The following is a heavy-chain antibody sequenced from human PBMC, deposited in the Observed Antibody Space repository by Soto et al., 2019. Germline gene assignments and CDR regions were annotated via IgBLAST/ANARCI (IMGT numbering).Heavy chain of an antibody. CDR1: GFTFSNAW. Sequence: PGGSLRLSCAASGFTFSNAWMNWVRQAPGKGLEWVGRIKSKTDGGTTDYAAPVKGRFTISRDDSKNTLYLQMNSLKTEDTAVYYCTTDTLGYYDSSGYYYFDYWGQGTLVTVSS. J-gene: IGHJ4*02. CDR3: TTDTLGYYDSSGYYYFDY. D-gene: IGHD3-22*01. V-gene: IGHV3-15*07. CDR2: IKSKTDGGTT.